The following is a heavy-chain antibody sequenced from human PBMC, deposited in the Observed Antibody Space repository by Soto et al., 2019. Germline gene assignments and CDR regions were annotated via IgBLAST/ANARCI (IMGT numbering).Heavy chain of an antibody. V-gene: IGHV1-46*01. J-gene: IGHJ4*02. CDR2: INPSGGST. CDR1: GYSFTTYY. CDR3: ARNDKSGLDY. Sequence: QVQLVQSGAEVKKPGASLQVSCKASGYSFTTYYIHWVRQAPGQGLEWMGFINPSGGSTSYAQKIQGRVTMTRDTSTSTVYMELRSLRSEDTAVYYCARNDKSGLDYWGQGTLVTVSS. D-gene: IGHD1-1*01.